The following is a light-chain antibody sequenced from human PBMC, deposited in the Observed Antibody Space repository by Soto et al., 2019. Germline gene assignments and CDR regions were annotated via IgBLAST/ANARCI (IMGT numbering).Light chain of an antibody. CDR2: EVS. CDR1: SSDVGDYNY. CDR3: ISYAGSNNWV. V-gene: IGLV2-8*01. Sequence: QSALTQPPSASGSPGQSVTISCTGTSSDVGDYNYVSWYQQHPGKAPKLMIYEVSKRPSGVPARFSGSKSGNTAFRTVSGLQDEDEADYYCISYAGSNNWVFGGGTQVPVL. J-gene: IGLJ3*02.